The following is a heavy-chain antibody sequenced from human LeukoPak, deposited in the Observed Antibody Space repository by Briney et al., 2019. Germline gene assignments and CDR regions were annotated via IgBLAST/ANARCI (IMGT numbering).Heavy chain of an antibody. D-gene: IGHD1-26*01. CDR1: GGSISSSSSY. J-gene: IGHJ4*02. CDR3: ARSGSAYYYDF. CDR2: IYYSGST. Sequence: SETLSLTCTVSGGSISSSSSYWGWIRQPPGKGLEWIGSIYYSGSTYYNPSLKSRVTISVDTSKNQFSLKLSSVTAADTAVYYCARSGSAYYYDFWGRGTLVTVSS. V-gene: IGHV4-39*01.